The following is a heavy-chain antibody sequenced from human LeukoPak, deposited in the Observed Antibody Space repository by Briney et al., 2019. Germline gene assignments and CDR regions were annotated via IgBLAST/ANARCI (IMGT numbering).Heavy chain of an antibody. CDR2: VYSTGST. D-gene: IGHD3/OR15-3a*01. V-gene: IGHV4-39*07. CDR1: DGSISSSSYY. CDR3: ARVDWGFPYALDI. J-gene: IGHJ3*02. Sequence: SETLSLTCTVSDGSISSSSYYWGWIRQPPGKGLEWIGSVYSTGSTYYNPSLKSRVTISVDTSKNQFSLKLSSVTAADTAVYYCARVDWGFPYALDIWGQGTMVTVSS.